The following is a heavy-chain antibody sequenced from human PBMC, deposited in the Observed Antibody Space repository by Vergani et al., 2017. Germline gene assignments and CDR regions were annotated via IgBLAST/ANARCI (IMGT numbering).Heavy chain of an antibody. CDR2: VNHSVST. CDR3: ARRKLVPYYYYYGMDV. CDR1: GGSFSGYF. V-gene: IGHV4-34*01. J-gene: IGHJ6*02. Sequence: QVPLQQWGAGLLKPSETLSLTCAVYGGSFSGYFWSWLRQPPGKGLEWIGEVNHSVSTIYNPSLKSRVTISVDPSKNQFSLKLSSVTTADTAVYYCARRKLVPYYYYYGMDVWGQGTTVTVSS. D-gene: IGHD6-13*01.